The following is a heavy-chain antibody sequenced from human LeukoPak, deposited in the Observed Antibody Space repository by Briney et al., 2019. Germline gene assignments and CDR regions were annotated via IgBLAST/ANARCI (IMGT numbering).Heavy chain of an antibody. Sequence: KASETLSLTCTVSGGSISSSSYYWGWIRQPPGKGLEWIGRIYYSGSTYYNPSLKSRVTISVDTSKNQFSLKMSSVTAADTAVYYCARHVKRYFDCLLFNFDYWGQGTLVTVSS. CDR2: IYYSGST. CDR3: ARHVKRYFDCLLFNFDY. D-gene: IGHD3-9*01. J-gene: IGHJ4*02. V-gene: IGHV4-39*01. CDR1: GGSISSSSYY.